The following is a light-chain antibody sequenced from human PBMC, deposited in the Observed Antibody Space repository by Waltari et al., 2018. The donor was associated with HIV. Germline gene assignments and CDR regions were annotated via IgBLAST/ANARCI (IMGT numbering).Light chain of an antibody. J-gene: IGLJ2*01. Sequence: SYDLTQPPSVSVSPGQPARITCFGEALSNEYTFWHQQKAGQAPLLVIHKDTERASGIPERFSGSTSGRLVTLTIDDVEPDDEADYYCQSAGGGGTYRFGGGTKLTVL. CDR2: KDT. CDR1: ALSNEY. CDR3: QSAGGGGTYR. V-gene: IGLV3-25*03.